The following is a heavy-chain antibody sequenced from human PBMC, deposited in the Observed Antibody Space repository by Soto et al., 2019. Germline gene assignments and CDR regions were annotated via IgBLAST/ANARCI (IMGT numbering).Heavy chain of an antibody. V-gene: IGHV4-4*07. CDR3: ARDQPLYDSSGYYWGHDAFDI. Sequence: QVQLQESGPGLVKPSETLSLTCTVSGGSISSYYWSWIRQPAGKGLEWIGRIYTSGSTNYNPSLKSRVTMSVDTSKNQFSLKLSSVTAADTAVYYCARDQPLYDSSGYYWGHDAFDIWGQGTMVTVSS. CDR2: IYTSGST. CDR1: GGSISSYY. J-gene: IGHJ3*02. D-gene: IGHD3-22*01.